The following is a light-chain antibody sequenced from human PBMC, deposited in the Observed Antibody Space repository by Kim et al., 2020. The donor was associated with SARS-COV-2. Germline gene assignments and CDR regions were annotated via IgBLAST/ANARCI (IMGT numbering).Light chain of an antibody. V-gene: IGLV3-1*01. CDR3: QAWDGSIYV. CDR2: RDN. Sequence: VSPGQTAIITCSGDKLGDKYASWYQQKPGQSPVVVIFRDNRRPSGIPERFSGSNSGNTATLTISGTQAMDEADYYCQAWDGSIYVFGTGTKVTVL. CDR1: KLGDKY. J-gene: IGLJ1*01.